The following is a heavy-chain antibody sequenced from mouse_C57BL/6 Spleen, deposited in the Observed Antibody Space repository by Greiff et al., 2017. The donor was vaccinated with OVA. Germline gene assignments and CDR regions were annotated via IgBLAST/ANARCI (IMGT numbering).Heavy chain of an antibody. CDR1: GSTFTSYW. CDR2: IHPSDSDT. V-gene: IGHV1-74*01. D-gene: IGHD2-4*01. J-gene: IGHJ4*01. Sequence: VQLQQPGAELVKPGASVKVSCKASGSTFTSYWLHWVKQRPGQGLEWIGRIHPSDSDTNYNQKFKGKATLPVAQSSSTAYMQLSSLTSEDSAVYYCAIKGDYDYDGDYYAMDYWGQGTSVTVAS. CDR3: AIKGDYDYDGDYYAMDY.